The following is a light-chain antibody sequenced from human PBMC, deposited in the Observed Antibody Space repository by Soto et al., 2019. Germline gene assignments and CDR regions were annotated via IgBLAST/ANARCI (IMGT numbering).Light chain of an antibody. V-gene: IGKV3-15*01. CDR2: ATS. CDR1: ESASTN. J-gene: IGKJ4*01. Sequence: EIVMTQSPATLSVSPGERATLSCRASESASTNLAWYQQRPGQAPWLLIYATSTRATGIPARFTGSGSGTDLTLTISILQSEDFAVFFGLQYNKWPLTFGGGTKVEIK. CDR3: LQYNKWPLT.